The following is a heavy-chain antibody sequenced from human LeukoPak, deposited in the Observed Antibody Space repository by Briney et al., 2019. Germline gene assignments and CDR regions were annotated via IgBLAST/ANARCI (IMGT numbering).Heavy chain of an antibody. CDR2: ISYDGSNK. CDR3: ARDCSSSCSPYYGMDV. CDR1: GFTFSSYA. Sequence: PGGSLRLSCAASGFTFSSYAMHRVRQAPGKGLEWVAVISYDGSNKYYADSVKGRFTISRDNSKNTLYLQMNSLRAEDTAVYYCARDCSSSCSPYYGMDVWGQGTTVTVSS. D-gene: IGHD2-2*01. J-gene: IGHJ6*02. V-gene: IGHV3-30*04.